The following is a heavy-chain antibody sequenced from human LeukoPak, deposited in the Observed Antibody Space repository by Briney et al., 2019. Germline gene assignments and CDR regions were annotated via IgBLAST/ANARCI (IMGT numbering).Heavy chain of an antibody. CDR1: GGSFSGYY. D-gene: IGHD3-10*01. Sequence: PSETLSLTCAVYGGSFSGYYWSWIRQPPGKGLEWIGEINHSGSTNYNPSLKSRVTISVDTSKNQFSLKLSSVTAADTAVYYCARDQITTVRGIIARSTPYYDYHYMDVWGKGTTVTVSS. V-gene: IGHV4-34*01. CDR3: ARDQITTVRGIIARSTPYYDYHYMDV. J-gene: IGHJ6*03. CDR2: INHSGST.